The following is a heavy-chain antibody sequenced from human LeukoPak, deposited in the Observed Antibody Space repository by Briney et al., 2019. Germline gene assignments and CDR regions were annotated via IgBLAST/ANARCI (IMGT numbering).Heavy chain of an antibody. D-gene: IGHD5-18*01. CDR1: GLTFSNYG. Sequence: GRSLRLSCAASGLTFSNYGMHWVRQAPGKGLEWVASTWYDGTNKQYADSVKGRFTISRDNSKNTLYMQLNSLRDEDTAVYYCARGFSYGPLEYWGQGSLVTVSS. CDR2: TWYDGTNK. V-gene: IGHV3-33*01. CDR3: ARGFSYGPLEY. J-gene: IGHJ4*02.